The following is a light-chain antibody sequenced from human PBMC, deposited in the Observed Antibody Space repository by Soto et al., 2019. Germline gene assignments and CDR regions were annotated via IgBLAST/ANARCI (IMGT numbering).Light chain of an antibody. Sequence: EIVLTQSPGTLSLSPGERATLTCRTSQSGSNNYLACYQQKPGQAPRLLIYGTSNRATGIPDRFSGSGSGTDFTLSITSLEPEDFAVYYCQQYGSSRYTFGQGTKLEIK. CDR3: QQYGSSRYT. V-gene: IGKV3-20*01. J-gene: IGKJ2*01. CDR1: QSGSNNY. CDR2: GTS.